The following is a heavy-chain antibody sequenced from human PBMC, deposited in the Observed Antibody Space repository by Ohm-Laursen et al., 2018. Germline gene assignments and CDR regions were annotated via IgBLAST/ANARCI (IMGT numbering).Heavy chain of an antibody. CDR2: VSYEGSNT. Sequence: SLRLSCAASGFTFSSYAMHWVRQAPGKGLEWVADVSYEGSNTFYSDSVKGRFTISRDNSKNTLYLQMNSLRAEDTAVYYCAKITYYDYVWGSYRSQYYFDYWGQGTLVTVSS. J-gene: IGHJ4*02. CDR3: AKITYYDYVWGSYRSQYYFDY. CDR1: GFTFSSYA. V-gene: IGHV3-30*18. D-gene: IGHD3-16*02.